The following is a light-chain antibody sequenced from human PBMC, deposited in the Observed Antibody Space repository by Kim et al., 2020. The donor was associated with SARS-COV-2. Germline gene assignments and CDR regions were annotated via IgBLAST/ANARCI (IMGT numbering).Light chain of an antibody. CDR2: DNN. CDR1: PAKIGGNS. Sequence: GKRVTTSVSGSPAKIGGNSVHRYLQLPGTAPKLLIYDNNRRPSGVPARFSGSKSGSSASLAISGVQSEDEAHYYCAAWDDSLNGVVFGGGTQLTVL. J-gene: IGLJ3*02. CDR3: AAWDDSLNGVV. V-gene: IGLV1-44*01.